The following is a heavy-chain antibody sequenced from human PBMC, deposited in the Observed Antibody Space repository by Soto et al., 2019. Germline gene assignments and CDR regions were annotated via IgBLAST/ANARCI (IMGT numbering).Heavy chain of an antibody. CDR1: GFTFSSYS. D-gene: IGHD3-10*01. CDR2: ISSSSSYI. V-gene: IGHV3-21*01. Sequence: GGSLRLSCAASGFTFSSYSMNWVRQAPGKGLEWVSSISSSSSYIYYADSVKGRFTISRDNAKNSLYLQMNSLRAEDTAVYYCARDMAPWNWFDPWGQRTLVTVSS. J-gene: IGHJ5*02. CDR3: ARDMAPWNWFDP.